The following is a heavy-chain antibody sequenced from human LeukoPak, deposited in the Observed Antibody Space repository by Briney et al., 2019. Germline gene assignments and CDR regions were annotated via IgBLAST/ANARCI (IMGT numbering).Heavy chain of an antibody. Sequence: PGGSLRLSCAASGFTFSSYSMNWVRQAPGKGLEWVSSISSSSSYIYYADSVKGRFTISRDNAKNSLYLQMNSLRAEDTAVYYCARAKPLKYYFDYWGQGTLVTVPS. CDR2: ISSSSSYI. CDR1: GFTFSSYS. CDR3: ARAKPLKYYFDY. J-gene: IGHJ4*02. V-gene: IGHV3-21*01.